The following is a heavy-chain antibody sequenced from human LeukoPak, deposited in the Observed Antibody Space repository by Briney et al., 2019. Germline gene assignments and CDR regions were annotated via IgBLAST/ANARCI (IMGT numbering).Heavy chain of an antibody. CDR1: GGSISSYY. V-gene: IGHV4-4*07. J-gene: IGHJ4*02. CDR2: IYTSGST. D-gene: IGHD1-26*01. Sequence: PSETLSLTCTVSGGSISSYYWSWIRQPAGKGLEWIGRIYTSGSTNYNPSLKSRVTISVDTSKNQFSLKLSSVTAADTAVYYCARHRVIVGATGGFDYWGQGTLVTVSS. CDR3: ARHRVIVGATGGFDY.